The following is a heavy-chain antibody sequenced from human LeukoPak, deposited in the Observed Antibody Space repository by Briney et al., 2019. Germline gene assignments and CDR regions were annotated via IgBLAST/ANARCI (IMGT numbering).Heavy chain of an antibody. V-gene: IGHV3-49*04. CDR1: GFTFGDYA. CDR2: IRSKVYGGRT. J-gene: IGHJ4*02. CDR3: TRGFDIRGVISTGDY. Sequence: GGSLRLSCTASGFTFGDYAMSWVRQAPGKGLEWVGFIRSKVYGGRTEYAASVKGRFTISRDDSKSIAYLQMNSLKTEDTAVYFCTRGFDIRGVISTGDYWGQGTLVTVSS. D-gene: IGHD3-10*01.